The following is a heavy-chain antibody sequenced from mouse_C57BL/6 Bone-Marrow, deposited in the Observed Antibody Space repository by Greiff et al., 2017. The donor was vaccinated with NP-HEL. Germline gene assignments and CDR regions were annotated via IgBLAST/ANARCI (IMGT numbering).Heavy chain of an antibody. Sequence: QVQLQQPGAELVRPGSSVKLSCKASGYTFTSYWMDWVKQRPGQGLEWIGNIYPSDSETHYNQKFKDKATLTADKSSSTAYMRLSSLTSEDSAVYFSARDVTTVVATPFDYWGQGTTLTVSS. CDR3: ARDVTTVVATPFDY. J-gene: IGHJ2*01. D-gene: IGHD1-1*01. V-gene: IGHV1-61*01. CDR2: IYPSDSET. CDR1: GYTFTSYW.